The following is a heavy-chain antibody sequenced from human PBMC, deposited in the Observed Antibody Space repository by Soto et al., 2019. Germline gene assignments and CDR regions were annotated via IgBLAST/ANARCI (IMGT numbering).Heavy chain of an antibody. CDR2: ISYDGSNK. J-gene: IGHJ4*02. CDR3: AKTSLAVALTGPFDY. D-gene: IGHD6-19*01. Sequence: SLRLSCAASGFTFISYSMHWVRQAPGKGLEWVAVISYDGSNKYYADSVKGRFTISRNNSKNTLYLQMNSLRAEDTAVYYCAKTSLAVALTGPFDYWGQGTLVTVSS. CDR1: GFTFISYS. V-gene: IGHV3-30*18.